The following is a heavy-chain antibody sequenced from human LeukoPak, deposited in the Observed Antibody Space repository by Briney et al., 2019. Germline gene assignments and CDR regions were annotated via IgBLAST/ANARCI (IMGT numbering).Heavy chain of an antibody. J-gene: IGHJ4*02. D-gene: IGHD3-3*01. V-gene: IGHV1-2*02. Sequence: ASVKVSCKASGYTFTGYYMHWVRQAPGQGLERMGWINPNSGGTNYAQKFQGRVTMTRDTSISTAYMELSRLRSDDTAVYYCARGTIFGVVSPDYWGQGTLVTVSS. CDR3: ARGTIFGVVSPDY. CDR2: INPNSGGT. CDR1: GYTFTGYY.